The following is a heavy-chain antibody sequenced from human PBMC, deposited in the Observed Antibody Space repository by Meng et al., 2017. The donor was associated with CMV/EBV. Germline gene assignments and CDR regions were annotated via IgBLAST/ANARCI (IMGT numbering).Heavy chain of an antibody. V-gene: IGHV6-1*01. J-gene: IGHJ6*02. D-gene: IGHD3-3*01. CDR2: TYYRSKWYN. CDR1: GDSVPSHSAA. Sequence: SQTLSLTCAISGDSVPSHSAAWNWIRQSPSRGLEWLGRTYYRSKWYNDYAVSVKSRITINPDTSKNQFSLQLNSVTPEDTAVYYCARGPRSPTIFGVVIRNYYYGMDVWGQGTTVTVSS. CDR3: ARGPRSPTIFGVVIRNYYYGMDV.